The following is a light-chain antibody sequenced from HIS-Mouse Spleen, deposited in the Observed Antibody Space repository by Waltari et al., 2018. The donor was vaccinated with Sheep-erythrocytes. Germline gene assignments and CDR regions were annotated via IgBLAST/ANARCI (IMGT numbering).Light chain of an antibody. Sequence: QSALTQPASVSGSPGQSITISCTGTSSDVGGYNYVSWYQQHPGKAPKLMIYDVSNRPSGVSTRFSGSKSGNTASPTISGLQAEDEADYYCSSYTSSSTWVFGGGTKLTVL. J-gene: IGLJ3*02. CDR3: SSYTSSSTWV. CDR1: SSDVGGYNY. V-gene: IGLV2-14*03. CDR2: DVS.